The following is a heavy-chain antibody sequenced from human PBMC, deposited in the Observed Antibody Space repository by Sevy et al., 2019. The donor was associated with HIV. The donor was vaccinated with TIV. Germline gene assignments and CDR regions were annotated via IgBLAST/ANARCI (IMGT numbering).Heavy chain of an antibody. Sequence: SETLSLTRAVYGGSFSGYYWSWIRQPPGKGLEWIGEINHSGSTNYNPSLKSRVTISVDTSKNQFSLKLSSVTAADTAVYYCARRPFVYAARYYYYGMDVWGQGTTVTVSS. CDR2: INHSGST. V-gene: IGHV4-34*01. CDR3: ARRPFVYAARYYYYGMDV. J-gene: IGHJ6*02. CDR1: GGSFSGYY. D-gene: IGHD6-6*01.